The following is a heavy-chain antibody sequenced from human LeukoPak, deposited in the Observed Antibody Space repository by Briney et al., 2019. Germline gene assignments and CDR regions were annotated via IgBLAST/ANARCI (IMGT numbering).Heavy chain of an antibody. CDR3: ARGDGMVGATRGEFDP. CDR1: GDSISSGDYY. V-gene: IGHV4-30-4*08. Sequence: PSQTLSLTCTVSGDSISSGDYYWSCIRHPPGRGLEWIGYIYNSGSTYYNPSLKSRATIPVETSKHQFFLKLCSVTAADTAVDYCARGDGMVGATRGEFDPWGQGTLVTVSS. J-gene: IGHJ5*02. CDR2: IYNSGST. D-gene: IGHD1-26*01.